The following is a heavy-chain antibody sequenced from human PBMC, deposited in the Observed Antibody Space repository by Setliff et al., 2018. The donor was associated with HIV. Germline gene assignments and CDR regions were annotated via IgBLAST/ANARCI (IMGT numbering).Heavy chain of an antibody. CDR3: ARGHCSGTNCYGVDYYGMDV. Sequence: SETLSLTCTVSGGSLSSHYWSWIRQPPGKGLEWIGSIYYSGSTNYNPSLKSRVTISVDTSKNQFSLNLTSVTAADTAVYYCARGHCSGTNCYGVDYYGMDVWGQGTTVTVSS. V-gene: IGHV4-59*11. CDR1: GGSLSSHY. CDR2: IYYSGST. D-gene: IGHD2-2*01. J-gene: IGHJ6*02.